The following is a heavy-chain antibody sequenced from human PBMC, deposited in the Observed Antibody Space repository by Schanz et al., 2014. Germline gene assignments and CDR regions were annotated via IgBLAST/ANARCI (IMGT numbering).Heavy chain of an antibody. CDR3: ARFLARYQYYGVDV. CDR2: ISGSSIHK. D-gene: IGHD3-3*01. CDR1: GFTFSDYY. Sequence: QVYLVESGGDLVKPGGSLRLSCAASGFTFSDYYMAWIRQAPEKGLEWVSHISGSSIHKNYADSVKGRFSISRDNGETSVYLQINSLRVEDTAVYYCARFLARYQYYGVDVWGQGTTXIVSS. J-gene: IGHJ6*02. V-gene: IGHV3-11*05.